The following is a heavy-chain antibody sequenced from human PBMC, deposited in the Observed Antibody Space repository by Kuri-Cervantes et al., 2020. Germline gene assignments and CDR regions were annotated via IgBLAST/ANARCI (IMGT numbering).Heavy chain of an antibody. CDR1: GGSISSGGYS. J-gene: IGHJ4*02. CDR2: IYHSGST. Sequence: SETLSLTCAVSGGSISSGGYSWSWIRQPPGKGLERIGYIYHSGSTYYNPSLKSRVTISVDRSKNQFSLKLSSVTAADTAVYYCARGDYGDPLDYWGQGTLVTVSS. D-gene: IGHD4-17*01. V-gene: IGHV4-30-2*01. CDR3: ARGDYGDPLDY.